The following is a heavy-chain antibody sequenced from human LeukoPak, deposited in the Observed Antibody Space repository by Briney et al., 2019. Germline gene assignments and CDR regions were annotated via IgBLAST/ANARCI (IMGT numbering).Heavy chain of an antibody. CDR2: IIAIFGTA. Sequence: GASVKVSCKASGGSFSGYAFSWVRQAPGQGLEWMGGIIAIFGTANYPQKFQGRVTITADESTSTAYMELSSLRSEDTAVYYCARASAPGYWYFDLWGRGTLVTVSS. CDR1: GGSFSGYA. V-gene: IGHV1-69*13. J-gene: IGHJ2*01. CDR3: ARASAPGYWYFDL.